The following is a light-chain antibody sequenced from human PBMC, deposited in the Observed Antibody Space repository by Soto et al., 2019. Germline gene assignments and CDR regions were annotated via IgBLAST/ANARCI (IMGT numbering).Light chain of an antibody. CDR1: QSFSSN. CDR3: QQYNNWPLT. J-gene: IGKJ4*01. V-gene: IGKV3-15*01. Sequence: EMVMTQSPATLSVSPGERVTLSCRASQSFSSNYLAWYQQKPGQAPRLLIYGASTRATGIPARFSASGSGTEFTLTISSLQSEDSAVYYCQQYNNWPLTFGGGTKVEIK. CDR2: GAS.